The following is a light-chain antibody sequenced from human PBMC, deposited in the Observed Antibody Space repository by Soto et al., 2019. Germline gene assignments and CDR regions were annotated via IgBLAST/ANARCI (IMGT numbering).Light chain of an antibody. CDR1: SSDIGGYNY. CDR2: EVS. J-gene: IGLJ2*01. V-gene: IGLV2-14*01. Sequence: QSALTQPASVSGSLGQSITISCTGTSSDIGGYNYVSWYQQHPGKAPKLIIYEVSYRPSGVSNRFSASKSVNSASLTISGLQAEDDAHYYCNSFASSNALVFGGGTKLTVL. CDR3: NSFASSNALV.